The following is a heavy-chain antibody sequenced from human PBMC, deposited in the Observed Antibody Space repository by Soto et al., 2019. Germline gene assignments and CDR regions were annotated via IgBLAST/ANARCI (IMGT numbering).Heavy chain of an antibody. CDR2: IYPGDSDT. CDR3: ARHEYGEGGSYYYYGMDV. Sequence: EVQLVQSGAEVKKPGESLKISCKGSGYSFTSYWIGWVRQMPGKGLEWMGIIYPGDSDTRYSPSFQGQVTISADKSISTAYLQWSSLKASDTAMYYCARHEYGEGGSYYYYGMDVWGQGTTVTVSS. D-gene: IGHD3-10*01. CDR1: GYSFTSYW. J-gene: IGHJ6*02. V-gene: IGHV5-51*01.